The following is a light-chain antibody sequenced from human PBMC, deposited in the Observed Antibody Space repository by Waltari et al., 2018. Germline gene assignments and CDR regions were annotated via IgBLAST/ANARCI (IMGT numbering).Light chain of an antibody. J-gene: IGLJ3*02. CDR1: SGINVASYR. V-gene: IGLV5-45*01. CDR3: LVWYSGAWV. CDR2: YNSDSDK. Sequence: QAVLTQPASLSASPGASVRINCPLRSGINVASYRIYWYHTNPGSPPQYLLRYNSDSDKQQGSGVPSRFSGSKDVSANAGVLVISGLQSEDEADYYCLVWYSGAWVFGGGTKLTVL.